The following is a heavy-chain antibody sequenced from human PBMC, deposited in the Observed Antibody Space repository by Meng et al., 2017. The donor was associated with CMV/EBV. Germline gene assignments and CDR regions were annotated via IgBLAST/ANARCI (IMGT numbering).Heavy chain of an antibody. CDR1: GGSISSSSYY. V-gene: IGHV4-39*07. Sequence: SETLSLTCTVSGGSISSSSYYWGWIRQPPGKGLEWIGSIYYSGSTYYNPSLKSRVTISVDTSKNQFSLKLSSVTAADTAVYYCARFERTCGMDVWGQGTTVTVSS. J-gene: IGHJ6*02. CDR2: IYYSGST. D-gene: IGHD2-2*01. CDR3: ARFERTCGMDV.